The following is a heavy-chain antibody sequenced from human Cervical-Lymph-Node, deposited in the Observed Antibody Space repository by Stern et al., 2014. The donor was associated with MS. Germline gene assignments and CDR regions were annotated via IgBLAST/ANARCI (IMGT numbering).Heavy chain of an antibody. CDR1: GYSFTRYW. V-gene: IGHV5-51*03. J-gene: IGHJ4*02. CDR3: ASSSMGATGAFDY. Sequence: EVQLVQSGAEVKKPGESLKISCKGSGYSFTRYWIGWVRQMHGKGMEWMGIIYPGDSDTRYSPSFQGQVTISVDKFISTAHLQWSSLKASDTAMYYCASSSMGATGAFDYWGQGTLLTVSS. CDR2: IYPGDSDT. D-gene: IGHD1-26*01.